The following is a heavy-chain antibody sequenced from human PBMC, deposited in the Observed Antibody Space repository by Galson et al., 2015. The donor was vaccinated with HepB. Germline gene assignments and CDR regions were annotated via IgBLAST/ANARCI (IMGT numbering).Heavy chain of an antibody. Sequence: CAISGDSVSSHIVVWHWIRQSPSRGLEWLGRTYYRSKWFNEYAAPVKSRININADTSKNQFSLQLNSVTPEDTAVYYCARGEGNVEPKFDYWGQGTLVTVSS. CDR1: GDSVSSHIVV. D-gene: IGHD1-1*01. J-gene: IGHJ4*02. V-gene: IGHV6-1*01. CDR3: ARGEGNVEPKFDY. CDR2: TYYRSKWFN.